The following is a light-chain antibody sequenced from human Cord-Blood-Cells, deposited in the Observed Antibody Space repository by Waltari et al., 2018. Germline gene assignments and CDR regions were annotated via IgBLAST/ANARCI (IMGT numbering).Light chain of an antibody. Sequence: SYELTQPPSVSVSPGQTARITCSAEALPKHNAYWYQQTPGQAPVLVIYKDSERPSGIPERFSGSSSGTTVTLTISGVQAEDEADYYCQSADSSGTVVFGGGTKLTVL. J-gene: IGLJ2*01. CDR2: KDS. V-gene: IGLV3-25*03. CDR3: QSADSSGTVV. CDR1: ALPKHN.